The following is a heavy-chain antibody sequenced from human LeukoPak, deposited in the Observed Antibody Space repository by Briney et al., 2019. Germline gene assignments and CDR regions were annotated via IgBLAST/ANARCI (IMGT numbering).Heavy chain of an antibody. CDR1: GFTISSYW. V-gene: IGHV3-74*01. D-gene: IGHD6-19*01. Sequence: GGSLRLTCVASGFTISSYWMHWVRQAPGKGLVWVSRISSDGSTTNYADSVKGRFTISRDNAKNTLYLQMNSLTGEDTAVYFCARTAAGPEYWGQGTRVTVSS. CDR2: ISSDGSTT. J-gene: IGHJ4*02. CDR3: ARTAAGPEY.